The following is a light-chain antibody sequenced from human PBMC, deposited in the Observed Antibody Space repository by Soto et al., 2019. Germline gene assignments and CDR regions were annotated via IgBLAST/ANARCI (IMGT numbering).Light chain of an antibody. Sequence: DVVVTQSPLSLPVTLGQPASISCRSSQSLVYTNGNTYWAWFQQRTGQSPRRLIYKVSIRDSGVPDRFSGSGSGTEFTLTSSRVEAEDVGVYYFMQGTHWPRTFGQGTKVEIK. V-gene: IGKV2-30*01. J-gene: IGKJ1*01. CDR3: MQGTHWPRT. CDR2: KVS. CDR1: QSLVYTNGNTY.